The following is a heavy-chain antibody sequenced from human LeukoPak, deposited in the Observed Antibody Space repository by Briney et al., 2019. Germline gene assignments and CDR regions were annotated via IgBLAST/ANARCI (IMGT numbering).Heavy chain of an antibody. D-gene: IGHD1-26*01. Sequence: SETLSLTCAAYGGSFSGYYWSWIRQPPGKGLEWIGEINHSGSTNYNPSLKSRVTISVDTSKNQFSLKLSSVTAADTAVYYCARLVGATGGYWGQGTLVTVSS. CDR2: INHSGST. V-gene: IGHV4-34*01. CDR3: ARLVGATGGY. CDR1: GGSFSGYY. J-gene: IGHJ4*02.